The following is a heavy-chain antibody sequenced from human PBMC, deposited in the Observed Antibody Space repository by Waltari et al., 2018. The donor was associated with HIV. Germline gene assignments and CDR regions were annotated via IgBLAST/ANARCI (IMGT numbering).Heavy chain of an antibody. CDR2: FSGSAYST. V-gene: IGHV3-23*01. CDR3: VKEHQYSHTWYSYYGMDV. D-gene: IGHD6-13*01. CDR1: GFTFSNYA. J-gene: IGHJ6*02. Sequence: EVQLLESGGGLVQPGGSLRLSCAASGFTFSNYAMSWVRQAPGKGLGWVSAFSGSAYSTYYAESVKGRFTISRDNSKNKLYLQMNSLRAEDTAVYFCVKEHQYSHTWYSYYGMDVWGQGTTVTVSS.